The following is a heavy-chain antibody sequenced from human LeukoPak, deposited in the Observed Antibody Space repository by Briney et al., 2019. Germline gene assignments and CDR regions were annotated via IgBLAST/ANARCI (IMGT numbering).Heavy chain of an antibody. CDR2: INPNSGGT. Sequence: ASVKVSCKASGYTFTGYYMHWVRQAPGQGLEWMGWINPNSGGTNYAQKFQGRVTMTRDTSISTAYMELSSLRSEDTAVYYCARETTVVTWGYWGQGTLVTVSS. CDR3: ARETTVVTWGY. D-gene: IGHD4-23*01. J-gene: IGHJ4*02. CDR1: GYTFTGYY. V-gene: IGHV1-2*02.